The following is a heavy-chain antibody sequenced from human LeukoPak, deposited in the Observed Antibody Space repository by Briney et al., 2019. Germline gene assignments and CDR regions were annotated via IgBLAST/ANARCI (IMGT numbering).Heavy chain of an antibody. V-gene: IGHV4-59*01. D-gene: IGHD3-10*01. CDR1: GGSISSYY. CDR3: ARTPSITMVRGVLDY. CDR2: IYYSGST. Sequence: PSETLSLTCTVSGGSISSYYWSWIRQPPGKGLEWTGYIYYSGSTNYNPSLKSRVTISVDTSKNQFSLKLSSVTAADTAVYYCARTPSITMVRGVLDYWGQGTLVTVSS. J-gene: IGHJ4*02.